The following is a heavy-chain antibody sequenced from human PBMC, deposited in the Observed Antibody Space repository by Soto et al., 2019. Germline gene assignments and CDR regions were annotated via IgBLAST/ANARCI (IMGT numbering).Heavy chain of an antibody. CDR2: IFWNDAK. D-gene: IGHD2-15*01. Sequence: QIALKESGPTLVKPSQTLTLTCTFSGFSFSTTGAGVGWIRQPPGKALEWLALIFWNDAKRYSPSLRSRLTIIKANSKNQVVLTMTNVDPVDTATYYCAYRRGGSSSGGNFDYRGQGTPVTVYS. J-gene: IGHJ4*02. CDR3: AYRRGGSSSGGNFDY. CDR1: GFSFSTTGAG. V-gene: IGHV2-5*01.